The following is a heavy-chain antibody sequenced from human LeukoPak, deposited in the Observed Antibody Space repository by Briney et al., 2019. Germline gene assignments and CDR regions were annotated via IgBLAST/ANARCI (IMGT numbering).Heavy chain of an antibody. Sequence: PSETLSLTCTVSGGSVSSGSYYWSWIRQPPGKGLEWIGYIYYSGSTNYNPSLKSRVTISVDTSKNQFSLKLSSVTAADTAVYYCARGQWLAWFDPWGQGTLVTVSS. J-gene: IGHJ5*02. CDR1: GGSVSSGSYY. V-gene: IGHV4-61*01. CDR3: ARGQWLAWFDP. D-gene: IGHD6-19*01. CDR2: IYYSGST.